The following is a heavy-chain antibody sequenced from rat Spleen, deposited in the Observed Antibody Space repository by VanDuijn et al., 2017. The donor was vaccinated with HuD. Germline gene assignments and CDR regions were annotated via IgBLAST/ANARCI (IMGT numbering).Heavy chain of an antibody. CDR1: GFTFNNYY. D-gene: IGHD2-7*01. Sequence: EVQLVESGGGLVQPGRSLKLSCAASGFTFNNYYMVWVRQAPTKGLEWVAYISTAGSNTFYRDSVKGRFTISRDNAKSTLYLQMDSLRSEDTATYYCTAHGNRISRFAYWGQGTLVTVSS. J-gene: IGHJ3*01. CDR2: ISTAGSNT. CDR3: TAHGNRISRFAY. V-gene: IGHV5-27*01.